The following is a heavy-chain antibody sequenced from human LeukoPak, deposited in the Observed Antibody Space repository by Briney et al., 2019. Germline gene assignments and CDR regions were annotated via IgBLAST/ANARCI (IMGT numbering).Heavy chain of an antibody. CDR1: GFTFSSYG. Sequence: PGGSLRLSCAASGFTFSSYGIHWVRQAPGKGLEWVAVISYDGSNKYYADSVKGRFTISRDNSKNTLYLQMNSLRAEDTAVYYCAKDLTYYYGMDVWGQGTTVTVSS. D-gene: IGHD3-16*01. V-gene: IGHV3-30*18. CDR2: ISYDGSNK. CDR3: AKDLTYYYGMDV. J-gene: IGHJ6*02.